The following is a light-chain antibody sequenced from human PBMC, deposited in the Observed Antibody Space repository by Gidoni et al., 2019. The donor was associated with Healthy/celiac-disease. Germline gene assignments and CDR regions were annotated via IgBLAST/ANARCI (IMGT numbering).Light chain of an antibody. CDR2: RDS. J-gene: IGLJ2*01. CDR1: NIGSKN. Sequence: VALGQTARITCGGNNIGSKNVHWYQQKPGQAPVLVIYRDSNRPSGIPERFSGSNSGNTATLTISRAQAGDEADYYCQVWDSSTVVFGGGTKLTV. V-gene: IGLV3-9*01. CDR3: QVWDSSTVV.